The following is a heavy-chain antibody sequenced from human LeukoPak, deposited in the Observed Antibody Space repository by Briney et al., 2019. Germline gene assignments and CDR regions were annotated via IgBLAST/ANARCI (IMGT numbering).Heavy chain of an antibody. CDR3: ARDQEDSGTDY. V-gene: IGHV4-31*03. Sequence: TLSLTCTVSGGPISSGDYYWSWIRQHPGKGLEWIGYIYYSGSTYYNPSLKSRVTISLDTSKNQFSLKLSSVTAADTAVYYCARDQEDSGTDYWGQGTLVTVSS. CDR1: GGPISSGDYY. J-gene: IGHJ4*02. D-gene: IGHD3-10*01. CDR2: IYYSGST.